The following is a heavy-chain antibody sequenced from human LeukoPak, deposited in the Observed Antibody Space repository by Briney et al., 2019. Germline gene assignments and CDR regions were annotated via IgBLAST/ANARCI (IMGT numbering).Heavy chain of an antibody. V-gene: IGHV3-21*01. Sequence: GGSLRLSCAVSGFTFSICSMNGVRQAPGKGLEWVSSISSSSSYIYYADSVKGRFTISRDNAKNSLYLQMNSLRAEDTAVYYCAREEVTAIPAYGGQGTLVTVSS. CDR1: GFTFSICS. J-gene: IGHJ4*02. CDR2: ISSSSSYI. CDR3: AREEVTAIPAY. D-gene: IGHD2-21*02.